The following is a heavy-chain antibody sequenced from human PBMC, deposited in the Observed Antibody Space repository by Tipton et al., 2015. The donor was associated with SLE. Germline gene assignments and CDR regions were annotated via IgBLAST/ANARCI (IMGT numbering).Heavy chain of an antibody. D-gene: IGHD1-20*01. J-gene: IGHJ4*02. Sequence: GLVKPSETLSLTCGVSGYSISSGYYWGWIRQPAGKGLEWIGYIYTSGSTNYNPSLKSRVTISVDTSKNQFSLKLSSVTAADTAVYYCAGGNWHKGFDYWGQGTLVTVSS. CDR2: IYTSGST. V-gene: IGHV4-38-2*01. CDR3: AGGNWHKGFDY. CDR1: GYSISSGYY.